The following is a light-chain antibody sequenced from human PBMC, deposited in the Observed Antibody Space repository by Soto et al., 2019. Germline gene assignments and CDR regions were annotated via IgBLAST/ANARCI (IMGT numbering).Light chain of an antibody. CDR3: EQYNNWFSIT. CDR1: QSVSSNF. Sequence: EIVLTQSPGTLSLSPGERATLSCRASQSVSSNFLAWYQEKPGQAPRLLIYGASSRATGIPDRFSGSGSGTDFTLTISRLEPEDFAVYYCEQYNNWFSITFGQGTRLEIK. V-gene: IGKV3-20*01. CDR2: GAS. J-gene: IGKJ5*01.